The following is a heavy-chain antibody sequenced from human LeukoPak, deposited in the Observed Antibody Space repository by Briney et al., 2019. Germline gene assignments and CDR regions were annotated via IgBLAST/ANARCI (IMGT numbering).Heavy chain of an antibody. D-gene: IGHD4-11*01. J-gene: IGHJ3*02. V-gene: IGHV4-39*01. CDR1: GGSISSSSYY. Sequence: SETLSLTCTVSGGSISSSSYYWGWIRQPPGKGLEWIGSIYYSGSTYYNPYLKNQVTISVDTSKNQFSLKLSSVTAADTAVYYCARLQVQYDYSNYGTIEAFDIWGQGTMVTVSS. CDR2: IYYSGST. CDR3: ARLQVQYDYSNYGTIEAFDI.